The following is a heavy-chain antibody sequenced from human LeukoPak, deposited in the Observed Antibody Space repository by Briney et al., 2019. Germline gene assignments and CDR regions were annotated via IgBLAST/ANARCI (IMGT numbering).Heavy chain of an antibody. V-gene: IGHV1-69*13. CDR3: ARDPPSWRELGREAFDI. Sequence: SVKVSCKASGGTFSSYAISWVRRAPGQGLEWMGGIIPIFGTANYAQKFQGRVTITADESTSTAYMELSSLRSEDTAVYYCARDPPSWRELGREAFDIWGQGTMVTVSS. CDR2: IIPIFGTA. J-gene: IGHJ3*02. D-gene: IGHD1-26*01. CDR1: GGTFSSYA.